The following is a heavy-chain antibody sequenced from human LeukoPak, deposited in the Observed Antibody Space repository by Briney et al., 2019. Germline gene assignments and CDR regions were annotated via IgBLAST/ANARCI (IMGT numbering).Heavy chain of an antibody. CDR3: ARVVGYCSSTSCSYYYYYYMDV. CDR2: IYTSGST. Sequence: SETLSLTCTVSGGSISSGSYYWSWIRQPAGKGLEWIGRIYTSGSTNYNPSLKSRVTISVDTSKNQFSLKLSSVTAADTAVYYCARVVGYCSSTSCSYYYYYYMDVWGKGTTVTVSS. CDR1: GGSISSGSYY. V-gene: IGHV4-61*02. D-gene: IGHD2-2*01. J-gene: IGHJ6*03.